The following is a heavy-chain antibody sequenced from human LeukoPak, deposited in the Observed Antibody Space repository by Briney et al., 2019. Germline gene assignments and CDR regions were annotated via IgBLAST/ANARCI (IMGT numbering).Heavy chain of an antibody. Sequence: SQTLSLTCTVSGGSISSGGYYWSWIRQHPGKGLEWIGYIYYSGSTYYNPSLKSRVTTSVDTSKNQFSLKLSSVTAADTAVYYCARAEATMVYFDYWGQGTLVTVSS. CDR3: ARAEATMVYFDY. CDR2: IYYSGST. CDR1: GGSISSGGYY. J-gene: IGHJ4*02. D-gene: IGHD5-12*01. V-gene: IGHV4-31*03.